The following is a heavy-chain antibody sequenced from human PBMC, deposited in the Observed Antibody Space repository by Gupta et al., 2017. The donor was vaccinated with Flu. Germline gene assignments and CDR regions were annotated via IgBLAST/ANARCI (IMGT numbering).Heavy chain of an antibody. CDR3: ARVSGDYGILTGYIDY. Sequence: EVQVVEPGGGLVEPGESLRLSFAAAVFPVSSYWMSWVRQAPGKGLEWVANRKQDGVERYFVDSVRGRFTISRGNAKNSLFLQMNRLRAEDTAVYYCARVSGDYGILTGYIDYWGQGTLVTVSS. D-gene: IGHD3-9*01. J-gene: IGHJ4*02. CDR2: RKQDGVER. V-gene: IGHV3-7*01. CDR1: VFPVSSYW.